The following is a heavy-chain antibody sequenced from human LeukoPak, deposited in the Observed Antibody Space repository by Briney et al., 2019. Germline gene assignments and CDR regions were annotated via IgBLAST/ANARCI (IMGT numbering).Heavy chain of an antibody. D-gene: IGHD6-6*01. CDR3: ARISSSYDYDY. J-gene: IGHJ4*02. CDR2: ISSNGGST. Sequence: GGSPRLSCAASGFTFRSYGMHWVRQAPGKGLEYVAAISSNGGSTDYANSVKGRFTISRDNSKNTLYLQMGSLRAEDMAVYYCARISSSYDYDYWGQATVV. CDR1: GFTFRSYG. V-gene: IGHV3-64*01.